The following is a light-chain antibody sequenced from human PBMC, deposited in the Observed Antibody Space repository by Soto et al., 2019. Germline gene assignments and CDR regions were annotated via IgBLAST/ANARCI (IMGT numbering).Light chain of an antibody. CDR3: QQYNDWPF. Sequence: EIVVTQSPATLSVSPGERATLSCRASQSVSSNLAWYQQKPGQAPRLLIYGASTRATGIPARFSCSGSGTEFTLTISSLQSEEFAVYYCQQYNDWPFFGGGTKVEIK. CDR1: QSVSSN. J-gene: IGKJ4*01. CDR2: GAS. V-gene: IGKV3-15*01.